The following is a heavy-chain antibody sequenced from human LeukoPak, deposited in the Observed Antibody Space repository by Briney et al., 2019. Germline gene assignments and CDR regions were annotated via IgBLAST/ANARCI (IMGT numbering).Heavy chain of an antibody. Sequence: SETLSLTCTVSGGSISSYYWSWIRQPPGKGLEWIGYIYYSWSTSYNPSLKSRVTISVDTSKNQFSLRLSSVTAADTAVYYCARVVGELSLAFDYWGQGTLVTVSS. CDR2: IYYSWST. D-gene: IGHD3-10*01. J-gene: IGHJ4*02. V-gene: IGHV4-59*01. CDR3: ARVVGELSLAFDY. CDR1: GGSISSYY.